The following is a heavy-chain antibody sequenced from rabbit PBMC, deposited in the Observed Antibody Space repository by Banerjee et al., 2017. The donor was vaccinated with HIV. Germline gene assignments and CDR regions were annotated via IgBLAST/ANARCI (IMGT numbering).Heavy chain of an antibody. CDR2: IYTGDGST. Sequence: QEQLEESGGGLVQPEGSLTLTCTASGFSFSSRYWICWVRQAPGKGLEWIGCIYTGDGSTYSASWVNGRFTLSRENNQNTVTLQLNSLTAADTATYFCARDLAGVIGWNFGLWGPGTLVTVS. CDR3: ARDLAGVIGWNFGL. D-gene: IGHD4-1*01. J-gene: IGHJ4*01. V-gene: IGHV1S45*01. CDR1: GFSFSSRYW.